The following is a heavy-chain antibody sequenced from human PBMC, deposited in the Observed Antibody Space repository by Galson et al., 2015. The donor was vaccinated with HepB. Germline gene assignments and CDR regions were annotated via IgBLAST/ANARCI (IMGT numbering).Heavy chain of an antibody. CDR3: ARGRGD. Sequence: SLRLSCAASGFSFSSSWMSWVRRAPGKGLEWVASIKQDGSEKYYVDSVKGRFTISRDNAKNSLFLQMNSLRAEDTAVYYCARGRGDWGQGTLVTVSS. CDR1: GFSFSSSW. V-gene: IGHV3-7*03. CDR2: IKQDGSEK. J-gene: IGHJ4*02. D-gene: IGHD3-10*01.